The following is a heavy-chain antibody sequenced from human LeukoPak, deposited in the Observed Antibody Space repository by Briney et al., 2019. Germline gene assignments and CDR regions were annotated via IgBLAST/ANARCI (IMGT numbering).Heavy chain of an antibody. CDR3: AKWADY. CDR1: GFTFSNYA. CDR2: IGGSGSGGST. J-gene: IGHJ4*02. V-gene: IGHV3-23*01. Sequence: GGSLRLSCAASGFTFSNYAMSWVRQAPGKGLEWVSVIGGSGSGGSTYYADSVRGRFTISRDNSKNTLYLQMNSLRAEDTAVYYCAKWADYWGQGTLVTVSS.